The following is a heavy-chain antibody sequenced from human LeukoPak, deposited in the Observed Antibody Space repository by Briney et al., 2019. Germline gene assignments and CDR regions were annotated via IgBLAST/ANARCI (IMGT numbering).Heavy chain of an antibody. CDR1: GFTFNNNG. J-gene: IGHJ3*02. D-gene: IGHD3-3*01. CDR3: ARVEMKVYYDFWSGYYAFDI. CDR2: IRYDGIYK. Sequence: GGSLRLSCAASGFTFNNNGMHWVRQAPGKGLEWVAFIRYDGIYKYYADSVKGRFTIFRDKSKTTLFLQMDSLRSDDTAVYYCARVEMKVYYDFWSGYYAFDIWGQGTMVTVSS. V-gene: IGHV3-30*02.